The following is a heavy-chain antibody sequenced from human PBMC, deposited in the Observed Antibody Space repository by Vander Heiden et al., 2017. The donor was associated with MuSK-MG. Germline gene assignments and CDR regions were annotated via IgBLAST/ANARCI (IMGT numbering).Heavy chain of an antibody. CDR3: ARATRYYDYVWGSYRLNWFDP. CDR2: IYYSGST. D-gene: IGHD3-16*02. CDR1: GGSISSYY. Sequence: QVQLQESGPGLVKPSETLSLTCTVSGGSISSYYWSWIRQPPGKGLEWIGYIYYSGSTNYNPSLKSRVTISVDTSKNQFSLKLSSVTAADTAVYYCARATRYYDYVWGSYRLNWFDPWGQGTLVTLSS. V-gene: IGHV4-59*01. J-gene: IGHJ5*02.